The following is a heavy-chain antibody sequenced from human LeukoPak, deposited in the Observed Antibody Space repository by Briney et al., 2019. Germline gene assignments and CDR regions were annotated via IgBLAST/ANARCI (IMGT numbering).Heavy chain of an antibody. J-gene: IGHJ4*02. D-gene: IGHD2-2*01. CDR2: IIPIFGTA. Sequence: ASVNVSCKASGGTFSIYAISWVRQAPGQGLEWMGGIIPIFGTANYAQKFQGRVTITADESTSTAYMELSSLRSEDTDVYYCARALPAPYQIWGQGTLVTVSS. V-gene: IGHV1-69*13. CDR1: GGTFSIYA. CDR3: ARALPAPYQI.